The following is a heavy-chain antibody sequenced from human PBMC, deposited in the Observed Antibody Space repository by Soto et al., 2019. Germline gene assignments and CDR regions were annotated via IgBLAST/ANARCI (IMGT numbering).Heavy chain of an antibody. D-gene: IGHD3-16*01. CDR3: ARRYGGNFDY. J-gene: IGHJ4*02. Sequence: PSETLSPTCTVSGGSISSYYWGWIRQPPGKGLEWIGYIYYSGSTNYNPSLKSRVTISVDTSKNQFSLKLSSVTAADTAVYYCARRYGGNFDYWGQGTLVTVSS. V-gene: IGHV4-59*01. CDR1: GGSISSYY. CDR2: IYYSGST.